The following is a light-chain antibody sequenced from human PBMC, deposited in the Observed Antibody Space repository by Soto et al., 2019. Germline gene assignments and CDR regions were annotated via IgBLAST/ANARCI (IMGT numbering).Light chain of an antibody. CDR2: YAS. CDR1: HDIGNY. V-gene: IGKV1-33*01. Sequence: DIQMNQSPSSLSASVGDRVTMTCLASHDIGNYLNWYQQKPGKAPKLLIYYASNLETGVSSRFSGSGSGTDFTFTISSLQPEDIATYFCQQYATRPLFIFGPGSKVDIK. CDR3: QQYATRPLFI. J-gene: IGKJ3*01.